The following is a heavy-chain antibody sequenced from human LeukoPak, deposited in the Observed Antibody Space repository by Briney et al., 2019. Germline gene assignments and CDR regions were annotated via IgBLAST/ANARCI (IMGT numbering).Heavy chain of an antibody. D-gene: IGHD6-13*01. V-gene: IGHV3-20*04. Sequence: GGSLRLSCAASGFSFDDYGMSWVRQAPGKGLEWVSGINWDGGSAAYADSVKGRFTISRDNAKNSLYLQMNSQRTEDTAFYYCARDRLAATGLFDYWGQGTLVTVSS. CDR1: GFSFDDYG. J-gene: IGHJ4*02. CDR2: INWDGGSA. CDR3: ARDRLAATGLFDY.